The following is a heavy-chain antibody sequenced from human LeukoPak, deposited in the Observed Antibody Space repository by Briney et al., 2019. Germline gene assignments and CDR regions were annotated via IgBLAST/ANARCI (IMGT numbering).Heavy chain of an antibody. CDR2: ISYDGSNK. V-gene: IGHV3-30*18. Sequence: GGSLRLSCAASGFTFSSYGMHWVRQAPGKGLARAAAISYDGSNKYYADSVKGRFTISRDNSKNTLYLQMNSLRAEDTAVYYCAKDLQPAVRYYYGMDVWGQGTTVTVSS. CDR3: AKDLQPAVRYYYGMDV. J-gene: IGHJ6*02. CDR1: GFTFSSYG. D-gene: IGHD4-11*01.